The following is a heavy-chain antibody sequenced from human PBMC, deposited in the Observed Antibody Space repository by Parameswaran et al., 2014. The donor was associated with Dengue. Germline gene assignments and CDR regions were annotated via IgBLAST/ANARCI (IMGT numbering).Heavy chain of an antibody. J-gene: IGHJ4*02. D-gene: IGHD3-22*01. V-gene: IGHV3-23*01. CDR2: ISGSGGST. CDR3: AKDEYYYDSSGYYYVGGYFDY. Sequence: WIRQPPGKGLEWVSAISGSGGSTYYADSVKGRFTISRDNSKNTLYLQMNSLRAEDTAVYYCAKDEYYYDSSGYYYVGGYFDYWGQGTLVTVSS.